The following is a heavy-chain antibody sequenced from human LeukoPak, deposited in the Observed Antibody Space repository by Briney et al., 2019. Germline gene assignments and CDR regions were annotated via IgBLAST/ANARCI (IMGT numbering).Heavy chain of an antibody. CDR1: GFTVSSNY. J-gene: IGHJ4*02. D-gene: IGHD3-10*01. CDR2: IYSGGST. V-gene: IGHV3-66*02. Sequence: GGSLRLSCAASGFTVSSNYMSWVRQAPGKGLEWVSVIYSGGSTYYADSVKGRFTISRDNSKNTLYLQMNSLRAEDTAVYYCAKENYYGSGSYSNPPGDYWGQGTLVTVSS. CDR3: AKENYYGSGSYSNPPGDY.